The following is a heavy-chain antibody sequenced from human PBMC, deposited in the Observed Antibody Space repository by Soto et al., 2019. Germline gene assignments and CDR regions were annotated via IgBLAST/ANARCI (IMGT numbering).Heavy chain of an antibody. CDR2: IIPSVGTA. J-gene: IGHJ6*02. Sequence: ASVKSCCKASGGTFSSYAISWVRQAPGQGLEWMGGIIPSVGTANYAQKFQGRVTITADDSTSTAYMELSSLRSEDTAVYYCARTYAMGSYYNYGMDVWGQGTTVTVSS. CDR1: GGTFSSYA. D-gene: IGHD2-8*01. V-gene: IGHV1-69*13. CDR3: ARTYAMGSYYNYGMDV.